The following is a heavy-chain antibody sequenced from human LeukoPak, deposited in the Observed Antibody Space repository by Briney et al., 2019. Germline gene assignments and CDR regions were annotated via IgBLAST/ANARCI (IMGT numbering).Heavy chain of an antibody. V-gene: IGHV1-2*02. CDR2: INPNSGGT. Sequence: ASVKVSCKASGYTFTGYYMHWVRQAPGQGLEWMGWINPNSGGTNYAQKFQGRVTMTRDTSISTAYMELSRLRSDDTAVYYCARGWFGVYAIPLRSSSWYSGDAFDIWGQGTMVTVSS. CDR1: GYTFTGYY. J-gene: IGHJ3*02. CDR3: ARGWFGVYAIPLRSSSWYSGDAFDI. D-gene: IGHD2-8*01.